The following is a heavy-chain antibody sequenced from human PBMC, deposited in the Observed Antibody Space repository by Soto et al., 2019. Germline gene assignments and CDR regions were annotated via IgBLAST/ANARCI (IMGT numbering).Heavy chain of an antibody. CDR2: IIPIFGTA. Sequence: SVKVSCKASGGTFSSYAISWVRQAPGQGLEWMGGIIPIFGTANYAQKFQGRVTITADESTSTAYMELSSLRSEDTAVYYCARDGRGDYYYYGMDVWGQGTTVTVSS. D-gene: IGHD1-1*01. V-gene: IGHV1-69*13. CDR3: ARDGRGDYYYYGMDV. CDR1: GGTFSSYA. J-gene: IGHJ6*02.